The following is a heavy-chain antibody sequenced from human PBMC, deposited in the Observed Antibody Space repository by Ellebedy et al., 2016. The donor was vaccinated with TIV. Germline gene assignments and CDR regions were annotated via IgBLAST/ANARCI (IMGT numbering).Heavy chain of an antibody. CDR1: GYSCTSYW. Sequence: GESLNISCKGPGYSCTSYWIGWVRQKPGKGPEWRGIIHPCDSDTRYSPSFQGQVTISADKSISTAYLQWSSLKASDTAMYYCARQSQGLGQGPFDIWGQGTMVTVSS. D-gene: IGHD7-27*01. CDR3: ARQSQGLGQGPFDI. V-gene: IGHV5-51*01. CDR2: IHPCDSDT. J-gene: IGHJ3*02.